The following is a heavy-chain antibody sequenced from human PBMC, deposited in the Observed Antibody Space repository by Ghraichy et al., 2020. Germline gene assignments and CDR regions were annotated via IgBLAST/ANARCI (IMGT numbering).Heavy chain of an antibody. Sequence: GGSLRLSCTASGFTFSSYSMNWVRQAPGKGLEWVSSISSMSDYIYYADSVKGRFTISRDNAKNSLYLQMNSLRAEDTAVYYCVRDLSTPDDYGSGNSYIFAGSWGQGTLVTVSS. CDR1: GFTFSSYS. D-gene: IGHD3-10*01. J-gene: IGHJ5*02. V-gene: IGHV3-21*01. CDR3: VRDLSTPDDYGSGNSYIFAGS. CDR2: ISSMSDYI.